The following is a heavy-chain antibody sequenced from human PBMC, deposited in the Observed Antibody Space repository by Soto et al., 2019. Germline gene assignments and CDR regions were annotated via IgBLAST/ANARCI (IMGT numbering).Heavy chain of an antibody. J-gene: IGHJ4*02. CDR2: INGNTGST. CDR1: GNFCSKYG. CDR3: GRDGDQWDRRYLDY. D-gene: IGHD1-26*01. V-gene: IGHV1-18*01. Sequence: QVQLVQSGAEVKKPGASVKVSCKTPGNFCSKYGISWVRQAPGQGLEWMGWINGNTGSTNYAQKFSGRVTMTTDTSTGMVYVELSSLTSDDTAIYYFGRDGDQWDRRYLDYWGQGTLVSV.